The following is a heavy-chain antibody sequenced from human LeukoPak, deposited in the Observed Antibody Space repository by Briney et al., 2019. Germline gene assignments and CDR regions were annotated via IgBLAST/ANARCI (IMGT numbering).Heavy chain of an antibody. CDR2: IYYSGST. D-gene: IGHD3-10*01. CDR3: ARDRGLVRGGIDP. CDR1: GGSISSGGYY. Sequence: SQTLSLTCTVSGGSISSGGYYWSWLRQHPGTGLEWIGYIYYSGSTYYNPSLKSRVTISVDTSKNQFSLKLSSVTAADTAVYYCARDRGLVRGGIDPWGQGTLVTVSS. J-gene: IGHJ5*02. V-gene: IGHV4-31*03.